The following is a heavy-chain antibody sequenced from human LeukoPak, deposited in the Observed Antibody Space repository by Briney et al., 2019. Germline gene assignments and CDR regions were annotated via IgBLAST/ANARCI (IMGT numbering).Heavy chain of an antibody. J-gene: IGHJ5*02. D-gene: IGHD6-13*01. CDR3: ARRSSSWKKWLDP. CDR1: AGSIDSNS. Sequence: SETLSLTCTVSAGSIDSNSWTWLRQPPGKGLEWIGYIYYSGTTNYNPSLKSRVTMSVDMSKNQFSLKLSSVTAADTAVYYCARRSSSWKKWLDPWGQGTLVTVSS. CDR2: IYYSGTT. V-gene: IGHV4-59*01.